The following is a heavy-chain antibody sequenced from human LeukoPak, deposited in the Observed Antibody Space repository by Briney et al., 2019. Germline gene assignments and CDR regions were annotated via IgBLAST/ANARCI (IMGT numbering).Heavy chain of an antibody. D-gene: IGHD3-22*01. CDR1: GFTFSNYW. Sequence: PGGSLRLSCAASGFTFSNYWMHWVRQAPGKGLVWASRISSDGSTTTYADSVKGRFTISRDNAKNTLDLQMNSLRAEDTAVYYCAREWFSGMDVWGQGTTVTVSS. V-gene: IGHV3-74*01. CDR3: AREWFSGMDV. J-gene: IGHJ6*02. CDR2: ISSDGSTT.